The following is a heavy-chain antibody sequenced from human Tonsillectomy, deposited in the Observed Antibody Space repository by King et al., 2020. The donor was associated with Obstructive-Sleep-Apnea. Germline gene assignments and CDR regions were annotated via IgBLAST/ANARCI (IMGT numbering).Heavy chain of an antibody. Sequence: QLVQSGAEVKKPGASVKVSCKASGYTFTSYHINWVRQAPGQGLEWMGWISVQQGNTNYAQKFQGRVTMTTDTSTSTAYMELRSLRSDDTAVYYCARSIVVVPAATFAYWGQGTLAT. V-gene: IGHV1-18*04. J-gene: IGHJ4*02. CDR3: ARSIVVVPAATFAY. CDR2: ISVQQGNT. D-gene: IGHD2-2*01. CDR1: GYTFTSYH.